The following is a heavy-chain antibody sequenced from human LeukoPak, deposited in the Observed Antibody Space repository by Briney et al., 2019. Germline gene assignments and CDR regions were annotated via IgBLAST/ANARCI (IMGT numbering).Heavy chain of an antibody. V-gene: IGHV3-23*01. CDR2: ISGSGGST. CDR1: GFTVSSYA. CDR3: AKDREPDAFDI. Sequence: GGSQRLFCAASGFTVSSYAMGWVRHAPGKGLEWLSSISGSGGSTSYAVSVKGRFTISRDNSKKTLYLQMNSLRAEDTAVYYCAKDREPDAFDIWGQGTMVTVSS. J-gene: IGHJ3*02.